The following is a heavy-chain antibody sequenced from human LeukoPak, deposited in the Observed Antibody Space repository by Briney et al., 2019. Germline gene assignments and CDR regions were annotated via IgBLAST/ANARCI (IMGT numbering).Heavy chain of an antibody. CDR1: GGSISSGGYY. CDR3: ARDGDITPFDY. Sequence: SETLSLTCTVSGGSISSGGYYWSWIRQHPRKGLEWIRYIYYSGSTYYNPSLKSRVTISVDTSKNQFSLKLSSVTAADTAVYYCARDGDITPFDYWGQGTLVTVSS. V-gene: IGHV4-31*03. J-gene: IGHJ4*02. CDR2: IYYSGST. D-gene: IGHD2-15*01.